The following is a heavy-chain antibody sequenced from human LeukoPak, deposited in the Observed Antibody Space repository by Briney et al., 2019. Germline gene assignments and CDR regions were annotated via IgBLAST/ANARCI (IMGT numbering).Heavy chain of an antibody. CDR2: IYYSGST. Sequence: SETLSLTCTVSGGSISSYYWSWIRQPPGKGLEWIGYIYYSGSTNYNPSLKSRVTISVDTSKNQFSLKLSSVTAADTAVYYCARDLGAAAGILGWFDPWGQGTLVTVSS. V-gene: IGHV4-59*01. CDR3: ARDLGAAAGILGWFDP. D-gene: IGHD6-13*01. CDR1: GGSISSYY. J-gene: IGHJ5*02.